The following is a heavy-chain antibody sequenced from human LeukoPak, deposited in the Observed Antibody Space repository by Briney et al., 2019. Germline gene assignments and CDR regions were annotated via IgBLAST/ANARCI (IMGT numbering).Heavy chain of an antibody. CDR1: GFTFSTHW. J-gene: IGHJ4*02. V-gene: IGHV3-74*01. CDR3: ARDRGHAYFFDY. Sequence: GGSLRLSCAASGFTFSTHWMHWVRHAPGKGLVWVSRINTDGSSTTYADSVKGRFTISRDNAKNTVYLQMNSLRAEDTAVYYCARDRGHAYFFDYWGQGALVTVSS. CDR2: INTDGSST. D-gene: IGHD2-2*01.